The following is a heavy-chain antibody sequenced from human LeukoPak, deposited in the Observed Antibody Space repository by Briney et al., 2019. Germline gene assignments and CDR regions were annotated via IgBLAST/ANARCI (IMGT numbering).Heavy chain of an antibody. CDR3: ARGRWAVAGT. D-gene: IGHD6-19*01. J-gene: IGHJ5*02. CDR1: GGSFSGYY. Sequence: PSETLSLTCAVYGGSFSGYYWSWIRQPAGKGLEWIGRIYTSGSTNYNPSLKSRVTMSVDTSKNQFSLKLSSVTAADTAIYYCARGRWAVAGTWGQGTLVTVSS. V-gene: IGHV4-59*10. CDR2: IYTSGST.